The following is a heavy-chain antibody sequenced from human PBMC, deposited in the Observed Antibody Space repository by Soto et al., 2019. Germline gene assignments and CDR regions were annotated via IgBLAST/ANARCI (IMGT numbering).Heavy chain of an antibody. D-gene: IGHD6-6*01. V-gene: IGHV3-74*01. J-gene: IGHJ4*02. CDR2: INSDGSST. CDR3: ASGGSSLNFDS. Sequence: GGSPRLSCAASGFTFRSYWMQWVRQAPGKGLVWVSWINSDGSSTSYADSVKGRFTISRDNAKNTLYLQMNSLRAEDTAVYYCASGGSSLNFDSWGQGTLVTVSS. CDR1: GFTFRSYW.